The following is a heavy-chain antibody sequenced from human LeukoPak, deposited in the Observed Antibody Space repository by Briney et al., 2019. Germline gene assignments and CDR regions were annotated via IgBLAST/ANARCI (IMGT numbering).Heavy chain of an antibody. Sequence: SETLSLTCTVSGGSISSYYWSWIRQPAGKGLEWIGRIYTSGSTNYNPSLKSRVTMSVGTSKNQFSLKLSSVTAADTAVYYCARDKSSHWYFDLWGRGTLVTVSS. CDR3: ARDKSSHWYFDL. J-gene: IGHJ2*01. V-gene: IGHV4-4*07. CDR2: IYTSGST. CDR1: GGSISSYY.